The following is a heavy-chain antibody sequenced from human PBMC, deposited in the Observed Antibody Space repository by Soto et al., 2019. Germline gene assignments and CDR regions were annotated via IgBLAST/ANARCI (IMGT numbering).Heavy chain of an antibody. Sequence: SETLSLTCSVCGASISSYNWSWVRQSAGKGPEWVGRLNIAGTINYNPSLKSRITMSMDTSKNQISLHLRSVTAADTAMYYCARDRGEYTSSWFWYFSHWGHGTLVTVSS. J-gene: IGHJ2*01. V-gene: IGHV4-4*07. D-gene: IGHD6-13*01. CDR3: ARDRGEYTSSWFWYFSH. CDR1: GASISSYN. CDR2: LNIAGTI.